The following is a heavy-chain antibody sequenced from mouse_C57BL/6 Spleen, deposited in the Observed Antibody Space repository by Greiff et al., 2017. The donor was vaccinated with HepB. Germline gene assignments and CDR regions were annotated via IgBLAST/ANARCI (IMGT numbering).Heavy chain of an antibody. CDR3: AREGGIYYDYDGHAMDY. CDR1: GYAFSSSW. V-gene: IGHV1-82*01. CDR2: IYPGDGDT. D-gene: IGHD2-4*01. Sequence: QVQLKQSGPELVKPGASVKISCKASGYAFSSSWMNWVKQRPGKGLEWIGRIYPGDGDTNYNGKFKGKATLTADKSSSTAYMQISSLTSEDSAVYFCAREGGIYYDYDGHAMDYWGQGTSVTVSS. J-gene: IGHJ4*01.